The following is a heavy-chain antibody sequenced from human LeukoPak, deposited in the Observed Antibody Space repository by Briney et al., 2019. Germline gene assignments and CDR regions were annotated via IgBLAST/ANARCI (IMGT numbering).Heavy chain of an antibody. D-gene: IGHD2-2*01. V-gene: IGHV3-53*01. CDR3: AREDTDCSSTSCFSY. Sequence: GGSLRLSCAASGFTVSSNYMSWVRQAPGKGLEWVSVIYSGGSTYYADSVKGRFTNSRDNSKNTLYLQMNSLRAEDTAVYYCAREDTDCSSTSCFSYWGQGTLVTVSS. CDR2: IYSGGST. J-gene: IGHJ4*02. CDR1: GFTVSSNY.